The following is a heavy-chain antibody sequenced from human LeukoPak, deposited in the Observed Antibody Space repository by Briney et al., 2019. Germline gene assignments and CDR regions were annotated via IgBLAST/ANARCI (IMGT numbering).Heavy chain of an antibody. D-gene: IGHD1-26*01. J-gene: IGHJ2*01. CDR3: AKGWDSENFDL. V-gene: IGHV3-30*18. Sequence: PGGSLRLSCAASGFTFSSYGMHWVRQAPGKGLEWVAVISYDGSNKYYADSVKGRFTISRDNSKNTLYLQMNSLRAEDTAVYYCAKGWDSENFDLWGRGTLVTVSS. CDR1: GFTFSSYG. CDR2: ISYDGSNK.